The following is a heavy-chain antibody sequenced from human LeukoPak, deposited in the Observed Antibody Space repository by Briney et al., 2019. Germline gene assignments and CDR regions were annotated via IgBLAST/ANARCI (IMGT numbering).Heavy chain of an antibody. J-gene: IGHJ6*02. V-gene: IGHV1-69*04. CDR2: IIPILGIA. D-gene: IGHD3-10*01. CDR3: AERKTYYYGSGAPLYSMDV. Sequence: EASVKVSCKASGGTFSSYAISWVRQAPGQGLEWMGRIIPILGIANYAQKFQGRVTITADKSTSTAYMELSSLRSEDTAVYYCAERKTYYYGSGAPLYSMDVGGQGTTVTVSS. CDR1: GGTFSSYA.